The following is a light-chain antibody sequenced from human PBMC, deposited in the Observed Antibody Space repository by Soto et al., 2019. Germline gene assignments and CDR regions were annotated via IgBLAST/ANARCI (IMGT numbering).Light chain of an antibody. CDR2: DAS. CDR1: QSVLYSPNNKNY. V-gene: IGKV4-1*01. Sequence: DIVMTQSPDSLTVSLGERATINCKSSQSVLYSPNNKNYLAWYQQKHGQAPRLLIYDASNRDTGIPARFSGSGSGTDFTLPLSRLEPEDFEVYYCQQRSNWPRTFGQGTKVDIK. CDR3: QQRSNWPRT. J-gene: IGKJ1*01.